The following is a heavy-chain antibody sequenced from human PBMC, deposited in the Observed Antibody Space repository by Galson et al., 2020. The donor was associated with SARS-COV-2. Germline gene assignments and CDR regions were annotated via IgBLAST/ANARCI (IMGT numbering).Heavy chain of an antibody. V-gene: IGHV4-59*01. CDR2: IFDSGST. D-gene: IGHD2-2*01. CDR3: ARYCSTSICLLDY. CDR1: GGSISNYF. J-gene: IGHJ4*02. Sequence: SETLSLTCTVSGGSISNYFWSWIRQPPGKGLEWIGYIFDSGSTSYNPSLKSRVTISSDTSKNQFSLKLNSVTAAYTAVYFCARYCSTSICLLDYWGQGILVTVSS.